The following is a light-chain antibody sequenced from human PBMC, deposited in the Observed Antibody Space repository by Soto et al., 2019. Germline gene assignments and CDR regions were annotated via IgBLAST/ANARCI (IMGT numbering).Light chain of an antibody. CDR3: QQYNNWPPIT. Sequence: EIVLTQSPATLSLSPGERATLSCRASQSVSSYFAWYQQKPGQAPRLLIYDASNRATGIPARFSGSGSGTEFTLTISSLQSEDFAVYYCQQYNNWPPITFGRGTRLEI. V-gene: IGKV3-11*01. CDR1: QSVSSY. J-gene: IGKJ5*01. CDR2: DAS.